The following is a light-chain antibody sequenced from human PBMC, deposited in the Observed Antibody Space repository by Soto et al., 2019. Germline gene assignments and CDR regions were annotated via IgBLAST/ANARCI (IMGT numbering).Light chain of an antibody. CDR2: NNN. J-gene: IGLJ1*01. CDR1: SSNIGAGYG. V-gene: IGLV1-40*01. Sequence: QSVLTQPPSVSGAPGQRVTISCTGSSSNIGAGYGVHWYQRLPGTAPKVLIYNNNNRPSGVPDRCSGSKSGTSASLAITGLQAEDEADYYCQSYDSSLSGSYVFGTGTKLTVL. CDR3: QSYDSSLSGSYV.